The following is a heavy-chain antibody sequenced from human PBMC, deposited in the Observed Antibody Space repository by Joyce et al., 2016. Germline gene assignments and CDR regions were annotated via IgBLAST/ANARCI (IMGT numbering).Heavy chain of an antibody. J-gene: IGHJ4*02. CDR3: ARVPGFH. V-gene: IGHV3-53*01. CDR1: GFTVRNNY. CDR2: IYSGGDT. Sequence: EVQLVESGGGLLQPGGSLKLSCAASGFTVRNNYMPWVRQAPGKGLEWVSFIYSGGDTYYADSVKGRFTISRDKNTLYLQMNSLRVEDTAVYYCARVPGFHWGQGTLVTVSS.